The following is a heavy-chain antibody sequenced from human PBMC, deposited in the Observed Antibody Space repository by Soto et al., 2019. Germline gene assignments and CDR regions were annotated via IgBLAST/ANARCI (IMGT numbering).Heavy chain of an antibody. CDR3: MRHKPYGDWLDP. V-gene: IGHV4-39*01. D-gene: IGHD3-10*01. Sequence: PSETLSLTCSVSGDSISGTNYCWCWVRQPPGKGLEWIAVAYADGRTYYSPSLKSRVTLSVDTSKNQFSLKLNSVTAADTAVYYCMRHKPYGDWLDPWGQGTLVTVSS. J-gene: IGHJ5*02. CDR1: GDSISGTNYC. CDR2: AYADGRT.